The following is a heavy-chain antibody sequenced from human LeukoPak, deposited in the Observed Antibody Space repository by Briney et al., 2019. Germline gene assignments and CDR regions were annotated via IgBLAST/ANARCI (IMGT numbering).Heavy chain of an antibody. J-gene: IGHJ4*02. V-gene: IGHV3-66*02. D-gene: IGHD1-1*01. CDR1: GFTVTSNF. Sequence: PGGSLRLSCAVSGFTVTSNFMRWVRQAPGKGLEWVSVIYDRGDTYYADSVKGRFTVSRDTSKNTLYLQLNNLGAEDTAVYYCAGRRANTCNFCFVYWGQGTLVTVSS. CDR2: IYDRGDT. CDR3: AGRRANTCNFCFVY.